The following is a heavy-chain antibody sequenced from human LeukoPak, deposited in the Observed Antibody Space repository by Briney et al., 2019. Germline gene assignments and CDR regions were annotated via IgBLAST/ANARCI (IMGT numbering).Heavy chain of an antibody. CDR3: ARPGPDAFDI. CDR2: INSDGSST. V-gene: IGHV3-74*01. Sequence: GGSLRLSCAASGFTLSSYWMHWVRQAPGKGLVWVSRINSDGSSTSYADSVKGRFTFSRDNSKNTLYLQMNSLRAEDTAVYYCARPGPDAFDIWGQGTMVTVSS. CDR1: GFTLSSYW. J-gene: IGHJ3*02.